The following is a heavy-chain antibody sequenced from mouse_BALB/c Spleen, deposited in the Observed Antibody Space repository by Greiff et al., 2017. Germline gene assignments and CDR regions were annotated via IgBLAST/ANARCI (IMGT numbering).Heavy chain of an antibody. CDR1: GFTFSDYG. D-gene: IGHD1-1*01. CDR2: ISNLAYSI. Sequence: EVMLVESGGGLVQPGGSRKLSCAASGFTFSDYGMAWVRQAPGKGPEWVAFISNLAYSIYYADTVTGRFTISRENAKNTLYLEMSSLRSEDTAMYYCARGTAWFAYWGQGTLVTVSA. V-gene: IGHV5-15*02. CDR3: ARGTAWFAY. J-gene: IGHJ3*01.